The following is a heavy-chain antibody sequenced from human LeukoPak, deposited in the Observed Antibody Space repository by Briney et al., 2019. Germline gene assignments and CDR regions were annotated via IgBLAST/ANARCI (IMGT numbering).Heavy chain of an antibody. CDR1: GFTVSSNY. CDR2: IYSGGST. J-gene: IGHJ1*01. CDR3: AREGYCSGGSCWRYFQH. V-gene: IGHV3-66*02. D-gene: IGHD2-15*01. Sequence: GGSLRLSCAASGFTVSSNYMSWVRQAPGKGLEWVSVIYSGGSTYYADSVKGRFTISRDNSKNTLYLQMNSLRAGDTAVYYCAREGYCSGGSCWRYFQHWGQGTLVTVSS.